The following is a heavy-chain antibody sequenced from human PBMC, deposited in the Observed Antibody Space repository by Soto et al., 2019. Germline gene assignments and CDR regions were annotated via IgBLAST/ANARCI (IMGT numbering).Heavy chain of an antibody. Sequence: SQTLSLTCAISGDSVSSNSAAWNWIRQSPSRGLEWLGRTYYRSKWYNDYAVSVKSRITINPDTSKNQFSLQLNSVTPEDTAVYYCAQEGYNRNDGYYYYYMDVWGKGTTVTVSS. D-gene: IGHD1-1*01. V-gene: IGHV6-1*01. CDR2: TYYRSKWYN. CDR1: GDSVSSNSAA. J-gene: IGHJ6*03. CDR3: AQEGYNRNDGYYYYYMDV.